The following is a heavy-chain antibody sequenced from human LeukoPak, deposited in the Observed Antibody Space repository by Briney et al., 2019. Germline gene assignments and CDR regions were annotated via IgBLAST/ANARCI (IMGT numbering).Heavy chain of an antibody. D-gene: IGHD6-19*01. CDR3: ARNISSGWYVDY. CDR1: GFTFSSYA. V-gene: IGHV3-23*01. Sequence: GGSLRPSCAVSGFTFSSYAMSWVRQAPGKGLEWVSAISGSGDSTSYADSVKGRFSVSRDNSKNTLHLQMNSLRAEDTALYYCARNISSGWYVDYWGQGTLVTVSS. J-gene: IGHJ4*02. CDR2: ISGSGDST.